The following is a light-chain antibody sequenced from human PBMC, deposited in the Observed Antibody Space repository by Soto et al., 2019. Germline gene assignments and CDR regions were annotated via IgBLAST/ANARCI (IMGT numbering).Light chain of an antibody. CDR1: SSDIGGYDY. CDR2: DVN. V-gene: IGLV2-14*01. J-gene: IGLJ2*01. CDR3: TSYASGSSHVV. Sequence: QFALTQPASESGSPGQSITLSCTGTSSDIGGYDYVSWYQRHPGKAPKLIIYDVNNRPSGVSNRFSGSKSGNTASLTISGLQAEDEADYYCTSYASGSSHVVFGGGTKLTVL.